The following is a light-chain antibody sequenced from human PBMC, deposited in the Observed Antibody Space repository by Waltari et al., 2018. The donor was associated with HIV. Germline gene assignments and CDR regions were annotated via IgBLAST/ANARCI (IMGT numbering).Light chain of an antibody. Sequence: QTEVTPPPSASGTPGQRATNSCSGSDPNPGSTSCYWYQDRPGTAPKLLIYRNNQRSSVVPDRFSGSKSDTSASLAISGLRSEDEADYYGAPWDDNLNSWVFGGGTKLTVL. CDR2: RNN. J-gene: IGLJ3*02. CDR1: DPNPGSTS. CDR3: APWDDNLNSWV. V-gene: IGLV1-47*01.